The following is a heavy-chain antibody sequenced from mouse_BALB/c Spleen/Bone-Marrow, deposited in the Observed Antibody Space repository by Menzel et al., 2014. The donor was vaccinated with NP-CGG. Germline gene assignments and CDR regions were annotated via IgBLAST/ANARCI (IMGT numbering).Heavy chain of an antibody. D-gene: IGHD2-4*01. CDR3: ASVYDYGRGYAMDY. Sequence: VQLQQSGAELVRPGSSVKISCKASGYAFSNYGMNWVKQRPGQGLEWIGQIYPGDGETNYNGEFEGRVTLTAEKSSSTTYMQDSSLTSEDSAVYFCASVYDYGRGYAMDYWGQGTSVTVSS. CDR2: IYPGDGET. J-gene: IGHJ4*01. CDR1: GYAFSNYG. V-gene: IGHV1-80*01.